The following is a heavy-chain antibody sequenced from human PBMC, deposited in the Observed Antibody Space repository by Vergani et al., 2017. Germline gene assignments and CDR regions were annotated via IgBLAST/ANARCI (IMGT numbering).Heavy chain of an antibody. V-gene: IGHV1-69*01. CDR2: IIPIFGTA. CDR1: GGTFSSYA. D-gene: IGHD2-2*01. Sequence: QVQLVQSGAEVKKPGSSVKVSCKASGGTFSSYAISWVRQAPGQGLEWMGGIIPIFGTANYAQKFQGRVTITADESTSTDYMELSSLRSEDTAVYYCARVNKGVPAARYYYYMDVWGKGTTVTVSS. CDR3: ARVNKGVPAARYYYYMDV. J-gene: IGHJ6*03.